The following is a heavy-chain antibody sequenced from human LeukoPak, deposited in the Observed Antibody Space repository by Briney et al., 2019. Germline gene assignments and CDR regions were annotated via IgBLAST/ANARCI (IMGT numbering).Heavy chain of an antibody. V-gene: IGHV4-39*07. Sequence: SETLSLTCTVSDGSISSSSYYCGWIRQPPGKGLEWIGSIYYSGSTYYNPSLINRVTISVDTSKSQFSLKLSSVNAADRAVYYCARAKWYGSDQIEAYYFDYWGQGTLVTVSS. CDR3: ARAKWYGSDQIEAYYFDY. D-gene: IGHD3-10*01. CDR1: DGSISSSSYY. CDR2: IYYSGST. J-gene: IGHJ4*02.